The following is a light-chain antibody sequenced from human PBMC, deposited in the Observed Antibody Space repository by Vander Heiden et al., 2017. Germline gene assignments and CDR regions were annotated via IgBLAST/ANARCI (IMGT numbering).Light chain of an antibody. V-gene: IGKV1-39*01. CDR3: QQSDSTPPGT. CDR2: AAS. Sequence: DIQMTQSPSSLSASVGDRVTITCRASQSISSYLNWYQQKPGKAPKLLIYAASSLQSGVPSWFSGSGSGTDFTLTISSLQPEDFATYYCQQSDSTPPGTFGQGTKVEIK. J-gene: IGKJ1*01. CDR1: QSISSY.